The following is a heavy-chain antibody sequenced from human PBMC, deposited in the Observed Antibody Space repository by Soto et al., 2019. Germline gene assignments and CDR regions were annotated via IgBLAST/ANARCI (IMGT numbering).Heavy chain of an antibody. J-gene: IGHJ5*02. CDR3: ARDRVYTGGNDADT. D-gene: IGHD2-8*02. V-gene: IGHV1-18*01. Sequence: QVHLVQSGAEVKTPGSSVRVSCKTSGYTFSNYAISWVRQAPGQGLEWLGWINTGSGYTNYARDRVTMTKDASTYTAYLEVNSLRSDDTAIYYCARDRVYTGGNDADTWGQGTLVTVSS. CDR2: INTGSGYT. CDR1: GYTFSNYA.